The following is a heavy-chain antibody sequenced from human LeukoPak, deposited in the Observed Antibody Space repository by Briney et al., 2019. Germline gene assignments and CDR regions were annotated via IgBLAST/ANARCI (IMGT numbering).Heavy chain of an antibody. CDR1: RFTFSSYS. CDR2: ISSSSSYI. D-gene: IGHD3-10*01. Sequence: GGSLRLSCAASRFTFSSYSMNWVRQAPGKGLEWVSSISSSSSYIYYADSVKGRFTISRDNAKNSLYLQMNSLRAEDTAVYYCARVTYGSGSQTYDYWGQGTLVTVSS. J-gene: IGHJ4*02. CDR3: ARVTYGSGSQTYDY. V-gene: IGHV3-21*01.